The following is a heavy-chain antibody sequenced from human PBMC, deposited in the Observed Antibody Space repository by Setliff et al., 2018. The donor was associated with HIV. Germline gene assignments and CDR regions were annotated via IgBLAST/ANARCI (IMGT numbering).Heavy chain of an antibody. CDR3: ARVGHSSSYHYYGMDV. CDR2: IIPMFGTG. D-gene: IGHD6-13*01. CDR1: GGSFSSYG. Sequence: SVKVSCKASGGSFSSYGISWVRQAPGQGLEWMGGIIPMFGTGFYARKFRDRVTITTDENRSTAYMELNSLRPEDTGVFYCARVGHSSSYHYYGMDVWGQGTTVTVSS. J-gene: IGHJ6*02. V-gene: IGHV1-69*05.